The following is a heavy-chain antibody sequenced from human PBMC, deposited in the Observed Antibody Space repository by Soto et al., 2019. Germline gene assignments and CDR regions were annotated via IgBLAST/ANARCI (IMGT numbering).Heavy chain of an antibody. Sequence: QVQLVQSGAEVKKPGSSVKVSCKASGGAFSSYAISWVRQAPGQGLEWMGGIIPIFGTANYAQKFQGRVTITADESTSTAYMELSSLRSEDTAVYYCARDRITIFGVDRGSYGMDVWGQGTTVTVSS. CDR1: GGAFSSYA. V-gene: IGHV1-69*01. D-gene: IGHD3-3*01. J-gene: IGHJ6*02. CDR2: IIPIFGTA. CDR3: ARDRITIFGVDRGSYGMDV.